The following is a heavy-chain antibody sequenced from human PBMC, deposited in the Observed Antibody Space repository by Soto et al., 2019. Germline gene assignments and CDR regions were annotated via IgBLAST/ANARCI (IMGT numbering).Heavy chain of an antibody. CDR2: ISTYNGNT. D-gene: IGHD3-22*01. CDR3: ARYYLGDYYDSSGWPGAFDI. J-gene: IGHJ3*02. V-gene: IGHV1-18*04. Sequence: GASVKVSCKASGYTFTSYGISWVRQAPGQGLEWMGWISTYNGNTNYAQKLQGRVTMTTDTSTSTAYMELRSLRSDDTAVYYCARYYLGDYYDSSGWPGAFDIWGQGTMVTVSS. CDR1: GYTFTSYG.